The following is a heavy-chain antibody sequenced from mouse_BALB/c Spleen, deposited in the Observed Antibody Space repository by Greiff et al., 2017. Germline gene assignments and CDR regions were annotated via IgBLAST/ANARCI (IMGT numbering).Heavy chain of an antibody. Sequence: LQQPGSELVRPGASVKLSCTASGYTFTSYWMPWVQQRHGQGLEWIGNIYPGSGSTNYAEKFKSKGTLTVDTSSSTAYMHLSSLTSEDSAVYYCTREGFAYWGQGTLVTVAA. J-gene: IGHJ3*01. V-gene: IGHV1S22*01. CDR3: TREGFAY. CDR1: GYTFTSYW. CDR2: IYPGSGST.